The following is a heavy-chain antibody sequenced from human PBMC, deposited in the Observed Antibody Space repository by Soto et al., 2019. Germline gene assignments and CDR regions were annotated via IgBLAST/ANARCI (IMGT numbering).Heavy chain of an antibody. V-gene: IGHV1-3*01. D-gene: IGHD3-16*02. Sequence: ASVKVSCKASGYTFTNNAIHWVRQAPRQRLEWLGWLNAGNSNREYSQKFQGRIIMTKDTSASTAYMELSSLISEDTAVYYCARGYDFVWGSYRSDAFDIWGQGTMVTVSS. CDR2: LNAGNSNR. CDR1: GYTFTNNA. CDR3: ARGYDFVWGSYRSDAFDI. J-gene: IGHJ3*02.